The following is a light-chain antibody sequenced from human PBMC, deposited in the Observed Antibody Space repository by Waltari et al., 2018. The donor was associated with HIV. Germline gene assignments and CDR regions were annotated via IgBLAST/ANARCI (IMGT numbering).Light chain of an antibody. CDR1: QAISNS. J-gene: IGKJ4*01. CDR2: AAS. V-gene: IGKV1-NL1*01. Sequence: DIQMTQSPSSLSASVGDRVTITCRASQAISNSLAWNQQKPGKAPKLLLYAASRLESGVPSRFSGSRSGTDYALTIISLQPEDFAVYYCQQYFSPPPLTFGGGTKVEIK. CDR3: QQYFSPPPLT.